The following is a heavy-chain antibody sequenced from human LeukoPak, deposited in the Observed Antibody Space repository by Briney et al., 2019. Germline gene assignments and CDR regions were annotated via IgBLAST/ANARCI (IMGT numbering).Heavy chain of an antibody. CDR2: IKQDGSEK. D-gene: IGHD6-13*01. V-gene: IGHV3-7*01. J-gene: IGHJ4*02. Sequence: GGSLRLSCAASEFILSGYWMNWVRQAPGKGWEWGANIKQDGSEKQYVDSVRGRFTISRDNAKKSLYLQMNSLRVEDTAVYYCARDGFVGAADYWGQGTLVTVSS. CDR1: EFILSGYW. CDR3: ARDGFVGAADY.